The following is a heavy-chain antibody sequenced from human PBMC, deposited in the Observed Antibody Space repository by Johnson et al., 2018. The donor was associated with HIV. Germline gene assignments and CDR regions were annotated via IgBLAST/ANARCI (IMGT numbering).Heavy chain of an antibody. V-gene: IGHV3-74*01. D-gene: IGHD3-3*01. J-gene: IGHJ3*02. CDR2: IKSDGTST. CDR3: AKDRQFLEWYDAFDI. Sequence: VQLVESGGGVVQPGRSLRLSCAVSGFSFRNYWMEWVRQAPGKGLVWVSRIKSDGTSTTYADSVRGRFTISRDNANNTLYLEMNSLRAEDTAVYYCAKDRQFLEWYDAFDIWGQGTMVTVSS. CDR1: GFSFRNYW.